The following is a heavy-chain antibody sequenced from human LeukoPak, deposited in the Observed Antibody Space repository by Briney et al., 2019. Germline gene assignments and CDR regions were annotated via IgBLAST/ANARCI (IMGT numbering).Heavy chain of an antibody. D-gene: IGHD4-17*01. J-gene: IGHJ4*02. Sequence: SETLSLTCTVSGGSISSYYWSWIQQPAGKGLEWIGRIYTSGSTNYNPSLKSRVTMSVDTSKNQFSLKLSSVTAADTAVYYCARESSYGDYDEGFDYWGQGTLVTVSS. CDR3: ARESSYGDYDEGFDY. CDR2: IYTSGST. V-gene: IGHV4-4*07. CDR1: GGSISSYY.